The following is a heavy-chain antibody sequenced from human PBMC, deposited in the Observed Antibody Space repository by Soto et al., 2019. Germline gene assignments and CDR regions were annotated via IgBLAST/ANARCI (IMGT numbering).Heavy chain of an antibody. CDR3: ARVGEPYDLLGGPFDS. J-gene: IGHJ4*02. Sequence: QVHLVQSGAEVKKPGASVKVSCKASGYSLSSHGITWVRQAPGQGLEWVGWISGSNGNTRYAQRCQGRVTVTPDTXKRXAYMELRMMKSDDTAVYYWARVGEPYDLLGGPFDSWGQGTLVTVSS. CDR1: GYSLSSHG. V-gene: IGHV1-18*01. CDR2: ISGSNGNT. D-gene: IGHD3-9*01.